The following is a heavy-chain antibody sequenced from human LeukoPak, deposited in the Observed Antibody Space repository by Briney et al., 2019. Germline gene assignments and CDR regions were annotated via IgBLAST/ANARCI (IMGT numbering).Heavy chain of an antibody. J-gene: IGHJ3*02. CDR2: IYDSGGT. Sequence: PGGSLRLSCAASGFTFSSYSMNWVRQPPGKGLEWIGEIYDSGGTNYNPSLKSRVAISVDKSKNQLSLKLTSVTAADTAVYYCATTNYDNNAFDIWGQGTMVTVSS. V-gene: IGHV4-4*02. CDR3: ATTNYDNNAFDI. CDR1: GFTFSSYS. D-gene: IGHD3-22*01.